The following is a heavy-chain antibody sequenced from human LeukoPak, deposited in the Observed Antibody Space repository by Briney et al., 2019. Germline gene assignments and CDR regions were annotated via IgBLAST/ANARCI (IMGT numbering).Heavy chain of an antibody. CDR2: INTNTGNP. CDR3: ARGVVPDGYNGPWFDP. V-gene: IGHV7-4-1*02. Sequence: ASVKVSCKASGYTFTSYYMHWVRQAPGQGLEWMGWINTNTGNPTYAQGFTGRFVFSLDTSVSTAYLQISSLKAEDTAVYYCARGVVPDGYNGPWFDPWGQGTLVTVSS. CDR1: GYTFTSYY. J-gene: IGHJ5*02. D-gene: IGHD5-24*01.